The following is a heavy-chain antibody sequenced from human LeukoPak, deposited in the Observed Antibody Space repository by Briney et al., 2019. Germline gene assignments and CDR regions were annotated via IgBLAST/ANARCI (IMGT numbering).Heavy chain of an antibody. Sequence: SVKVSCKASGGTFSSYAISWVRQAPGQGLEWMGGIIPIFGTADYAQKLQGRVTMTTDTSTSTAYMELRSLRSDDTAVYYCARGVGQFDYWGQGTLVTVSS. D-gene: IGHD2-15*01. CDR2: IIPIFGTA. V-gene: IGHV1-69*05. J-gene: IGHJ4*02. CDR3: ARGVGQFDY. CDR1: GGTFSSYA.